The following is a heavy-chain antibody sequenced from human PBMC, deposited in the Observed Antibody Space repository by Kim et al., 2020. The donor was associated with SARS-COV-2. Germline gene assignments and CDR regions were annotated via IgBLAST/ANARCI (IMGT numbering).Heavy chain of an antibody. D-gene: IGHD1-26*01. CDR3: TTLRKVGATYYFDY. CDR1: GFTFSNAW. Sequence: GGSLRLSCAASGFTFSNAWMSWVRQAPGKGLEWVGRIKSNTDGGTTEYAAPVKGSFSISRDDSKNTLYLQMNSLKNEDTAMYYCTTLRKVGATYYFDYWG. V-gene: IGHV3-15*01. J-gene: IGHJ4*01. CDR2: IKSNTDGGTT.